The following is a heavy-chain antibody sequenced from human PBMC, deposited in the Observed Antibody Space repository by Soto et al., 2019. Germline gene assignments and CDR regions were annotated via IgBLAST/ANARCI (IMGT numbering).Heavy chain of an antibody. CDR1: GGSISSGGYY. J-gene: IGHJ3*02. V-gene: IGHV4-31*03. CDR2: IYYSGST. CDR3: ARDTVTTMNAFDI. Sequence: NPSETLSLTCTVSGGSISSGGYYWSWIRQHPGKGLEWIGYIYYSGSTYYNPSLKSRVTISVDTSKNQFSLKLSSVTAADTAVYYCARDTVTTMNAFDIWGQGTMVTVSS. D-gene: IGHD4-17*01.